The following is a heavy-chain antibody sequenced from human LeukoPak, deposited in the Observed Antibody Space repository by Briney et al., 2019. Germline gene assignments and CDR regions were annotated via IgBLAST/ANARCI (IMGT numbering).Heavy chain of an antibody. V-gene: IGHV3-23*01. D-gene: IGHD6-19*01. CDR3: ARDWIAVADTNYYYYGMDV. Sequence: GGSLRLSCAASGFTFSNYAMTWVRQAPGKGLEWVSTISVSAGSTYYADSVKGRFTISRDNSKNSLYLQMNSLRAEDTAVYYCARDWIAVADTNYYYYGMDVWGQGTTVTVSS. J-gene: IGHJ6*02. CDR1: GFTFSNYA. CDR2: ISVSAGST.